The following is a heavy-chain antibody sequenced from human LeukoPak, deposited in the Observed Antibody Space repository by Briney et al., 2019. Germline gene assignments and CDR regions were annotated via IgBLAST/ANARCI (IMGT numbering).Heavy chain of an antibody. CDR3: ARVHYDFWSGYYGYYFDY. CDR1: GYTFTSYY. CDR2: INPSGGST. J-gene: IGHJ4*02. D-gene: IGHD3-3*01. Sequence: ASVKVSCKASGYTFTSYYMHWVRQAPGQGLEWMGIINPSGGSTSYAQKFQGRVTMTRDTSTSTVYMELSSLRSEDTAVYYCARVHYDFWSGYYGYYFDYWGQGTLVTVSS. V-gene: IGHV1-46*01.